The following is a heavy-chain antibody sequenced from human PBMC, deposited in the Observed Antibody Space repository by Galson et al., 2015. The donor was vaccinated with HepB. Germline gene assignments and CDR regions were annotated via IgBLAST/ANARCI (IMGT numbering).Heavy chain of an antibody. CDR3: ARVAESGYYDSSGYYWMGYFDP. Sequence: QSGAEVKKPGESLKISCRGSGYTFTTYWIAWVRQMPGKGLEWMGIIYPDDSDIRYRPSFQGQVTISADKSISTAYLQWSSLKASDTAIYYCARVAESGYYDSSGYYWMGYFDPWGQGTLVTVSS. D-gene: IGHD3-22*01. CDR1: GYTFTTYW. J-gene: IGHJ5*02. V-gene: IGHV5-51*01. CDR2: IYPDDSDI.